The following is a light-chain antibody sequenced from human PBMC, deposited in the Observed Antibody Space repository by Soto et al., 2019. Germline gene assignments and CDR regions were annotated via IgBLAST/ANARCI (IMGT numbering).Light chain of an antibody. J-gene: IGLJ1*01. CDR3: CSYAGSYSYA. CDR1: SSDVGGFNS. Sequence: QSALTQPRSVSGSLGQSVTISCTGTSSDVGGFNSVSWYQQHPGKAPKLMIYDVNKRPSGVPDRFSGSKSGSTASLTISGLQAEDEADYYCCSYAGSYSYAFATGTKVTVL. V-gene: IGLV2-11*01. CDR2: DVN.